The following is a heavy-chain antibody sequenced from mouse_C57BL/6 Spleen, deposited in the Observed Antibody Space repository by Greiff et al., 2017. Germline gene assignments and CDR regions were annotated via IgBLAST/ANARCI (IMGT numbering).Heavy chain of an antibody. Sequence: QVQLQQPGAELVKPGASVKLSCKASGYTFTSYWMQWVKQRPGQGLEWIGEIDPSDSYTNYNQKFKGKATLTVVTSSSTAYMQLSSLTSEDSAVYYCARGVNSFDYWGQGTTLTVSS. CDR2: IDPSDSYT. CDR1: GYTFTSYW. V-gene: IGHV1-50*01. J-gene: IGHJ2*01. CDR3: ARGVNSFDY. D-gene: IGHD2-13*01.